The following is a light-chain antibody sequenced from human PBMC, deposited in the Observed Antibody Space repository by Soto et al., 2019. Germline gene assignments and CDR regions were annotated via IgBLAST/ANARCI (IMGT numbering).Light chain of an antibody. CDR2: EVS. V-gene: IGLV2-14*01. CDR3: SSYTSSSRWV. Sequence: QSALTQPASVSGSPGQSITISCTGTSSDDGGYNYVSWYQQHPGKAPKLMIYEVSNRPSGVSNRFSGSKSGNTASLTISGLQAEDEADYYCSSYTSSSRWVFGGGTKLTVL. CDR1: SSDDGGYNY. J-gene: IGLJ2*01.